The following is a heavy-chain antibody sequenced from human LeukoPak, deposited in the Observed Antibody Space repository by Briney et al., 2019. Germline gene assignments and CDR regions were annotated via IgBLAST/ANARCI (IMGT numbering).Heavy chain of an antibody. J-gene: IGHJ5*02. CDR1: GYSISSGYY. D-gene: IGHD3-10*01. V-gene: IGHV4-61*01. CDR3: ARGVRWFGELSDWFDP. Sequence: SETLSLTCAVSGYSISSGYYWGWIRQPPGKGLEWIGYIYYSGSTNYNPSLKSRVTISVDTSKNQFSLKLSSVTAADTAVYYCARGVRWFGELSDWFDPWGQGTLVTVSS. CDR2: IYYSGST.